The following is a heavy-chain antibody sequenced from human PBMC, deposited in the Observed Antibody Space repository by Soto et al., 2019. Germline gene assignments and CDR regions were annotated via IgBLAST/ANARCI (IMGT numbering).Heavy chain of an antibody. Sequence: SETLSLTCTVSGGSISSSSYYWGWICHPPGKGLEWIGSIYYSGSTYYNPSLKSRVTISVDTSKNQFSLKLSSVTAADTAVYYFAKLAGYGSGNSCHGDYAMDVWGQGTMVTVYS. V-gene: IGHV4-39*07. CDR2: IYYSGST. CDR3: AKLAGYGSGNSCHGDYAMDV. J-gene: IGHJ6*01. CDR1: GGSISSSSYY. D-gene: IGHD2-2*01.